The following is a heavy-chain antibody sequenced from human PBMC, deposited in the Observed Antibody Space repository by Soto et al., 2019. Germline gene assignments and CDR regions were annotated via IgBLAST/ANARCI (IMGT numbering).Heavy chain of an antibody. Sequence: GGSLRLSCAASGFTVSSNYMSWVRQAPGKGLEWVSVIYSGGSTNYADSVKGRFTISRDNSKNTVYLQMNGLRAEDTAIYYCAKGRCSGTSCYSDYWGQGTLVTVSS. CDR2: IYSGGST. CDR3: AKGRCSGTSCYSDY. D-gene: IGHD2-15*01. V-gene: IGHV3-53*01. J-gene: IGHJ4*02. CDR1: GFTVSSNY.